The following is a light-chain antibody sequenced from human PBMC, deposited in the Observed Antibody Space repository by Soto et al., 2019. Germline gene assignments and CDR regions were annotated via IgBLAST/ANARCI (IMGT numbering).Light chain of an antibody. V-gene: IGKV1-5*03. J-gene: IGKJ4*01. CDR3: QQSKTYPT. CDR1: QSIDSW. Sequence: DIQMTQSPSTLSASVGDRITHTCRASQSIDSWLAWYQQKPGKAPKLLIYKASSLESGVPSRFSGSGSGTEFTLAISSLQPDDSATYYCQQSKTYPTFGGGTKVEIK. CDR2: KAS.